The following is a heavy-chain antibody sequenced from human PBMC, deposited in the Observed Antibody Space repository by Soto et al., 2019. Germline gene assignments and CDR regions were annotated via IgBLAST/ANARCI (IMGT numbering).Heavy chain of an antibody. Sequence: QVQLVESGGGVVQPGRSLRLSCAASGFIFSNYGMHWVRQAPGKGLEWVAVIWYDGSNKYYADSLKGRFTISRDNSKNTLYLQTNSRRAEGTAVYYCARAQYSSSWFPFDYWGQGTLVTVSS. CDR1: GFIFSNYG. D-gene: IGHD6-13*01. V-gene: IGHV3-33*01. CDR2: IWYDGSNK. CDR3: ARAQYSSSWFPFDY. J-gene: IGHJ4*02.